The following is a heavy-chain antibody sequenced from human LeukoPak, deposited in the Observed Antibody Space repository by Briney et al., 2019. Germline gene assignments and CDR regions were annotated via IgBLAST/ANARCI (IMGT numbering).Heavy chain of an antibody. CDR3: AREGAVAGNFYYFDY. D-gene: IGHD6-19*01. CDR2: INWNGGST. Sequence: GGSLRLSCAASGFTFDDYGMSWVRQAPGKGLEWVSGINWNGGSTGYADSVKGRFTISRDNAKNSLYLQMNSLSAEDTALYYCAREGAVAGNFYYFDYWGQGTLVTVSS. CDR1: GFTFDDYG. J-gene: IGHJ4*02. V-gene: IGHV3-20*04.